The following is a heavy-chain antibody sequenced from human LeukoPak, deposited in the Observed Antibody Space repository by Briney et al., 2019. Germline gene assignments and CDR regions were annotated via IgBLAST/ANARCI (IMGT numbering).Heavy chain of an antibody. V-gene: IGHV3-23*01. D-gene: IGHD3-9*01. J-gene: IGHJ1*01. CDR3: ADYYDILTGYYNDGYFQH. CDR2: ISGSGGST. Sequence: QPGGSLRLSCAASGFTLGSHWMTWVRQAPGKGLEWVSAISGSGGSTYYADSVKGRFTISRDNSKNTLYLQMNSLRAEDTAVYYCADYYDILTGYYNDGYFQHWGRGTLVTVSS. CDR1: GFTLGSHW.